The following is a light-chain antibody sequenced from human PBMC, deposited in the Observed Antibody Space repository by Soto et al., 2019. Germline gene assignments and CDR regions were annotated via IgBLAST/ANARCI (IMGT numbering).Light chain of an antibody. CDR2: DVN. CDR1: SSDVGGYNL. CDR3: SSYKSSSTLPYV. J-gene: IGLJ1*01. Sequence: QSALTQPASVSGSPGQSIPISCTGTSSDVGGYNLVSWYQQYPDKAPKLMIFDVNTRPSGVSNRFSGSKSGNTASLTISGLQAEDEADYYCSSYKSSSTLPYVFGTGTKLTVL. V-gene: IGLV2-14*01.